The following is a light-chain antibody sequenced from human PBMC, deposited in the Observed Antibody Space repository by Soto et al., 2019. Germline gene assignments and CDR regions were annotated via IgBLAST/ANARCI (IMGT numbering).Light chain of an antibody. CDR3: ILGTHWTPRYT. V-gene: IGKV2-30*01. CDR1: QSLVYSDGNTY. CDR2: KVS. J-gene: IGKJ2*01. Sequence: DVVMTQSPLSLPVTLGQPASISCRSSQSLVYSDGNTYLNCFQQRPGQSPRRLIYKVSNQHSGVRDRFIGSRPSNHLTLKISTVEAEDVGVYYCILGTHWTPRYTFGQGTKLEIK.